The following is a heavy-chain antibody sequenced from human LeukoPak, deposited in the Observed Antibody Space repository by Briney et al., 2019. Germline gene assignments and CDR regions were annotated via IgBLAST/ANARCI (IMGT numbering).Heavy chain of an antibody. J-gene: IGHJ6*02. Sequence: ASVKVSCKASGYTFTRYYMHWVRQAPGQRLEWMGWINPNSGGTNYAQKFQGRVTMTRDTSISTAYMELSRLRSHDTAVYYCARDTYYYDSSGYYYYYYGMDVWGQGTTVTVSS. CDR2: INPNSGGT. D-gene: IGHD3-22*01. CDR1: GYTFTRYY. V-gene: IGHV1-2*02. CDR3: ARDTYYYDSSGYYYYYYGMDV.